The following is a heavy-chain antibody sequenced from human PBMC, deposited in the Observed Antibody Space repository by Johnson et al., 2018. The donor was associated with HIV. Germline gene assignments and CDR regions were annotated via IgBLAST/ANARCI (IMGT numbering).Heavy chain of an antibody. D-gene: IGHD6-25*01. V-gene: IGHV3-15*01. CDR3: TTVSSGRVGGAFDI. CDR1: GFSFIDGW. J-gene: IGHJ3*02. CDR2: IKSKTDGGTT. Sequence: VQLVESGGGLVKPGGSLRLSCAASGFSFIDGWMIWVRQAPGKGLEWVGRIKSKTDGGTTDYAAPVKGRFTISRDDSKNTLYLQMNSLKTEDTAVYYCTTVSSGRVGGAFDIWGQGTMVTVSS.